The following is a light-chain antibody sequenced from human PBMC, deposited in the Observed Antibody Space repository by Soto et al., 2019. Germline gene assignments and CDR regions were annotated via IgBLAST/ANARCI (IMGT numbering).Light chain of an antibody. CDR1: SSNIGAGYD. Sequence: QSVLTQPPSVSGAPGQRVTISCTGSSSNIGAGYDVNWYQQLPGTAPKHPIFGDSNRPSGFPDRFSGSKSGTSASLAITGLQAADEADSDCHSSDSRLSSSEVFGTGTKLTVL. J-gene: IGLJ1*01. CDR2: GDS. CDR3: HSSDSRLSSSEV. V-gene: IGLV1-40*01.